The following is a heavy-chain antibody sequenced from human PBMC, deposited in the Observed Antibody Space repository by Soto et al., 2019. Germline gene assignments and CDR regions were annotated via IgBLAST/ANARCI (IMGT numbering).Heavy chain of an antibody. V-gene: IGHV1-69*13. CDR2: IIPIFGTA. J-gene: IGHJ4*02. Sequence: ASVKVSCKASGGTFSSYAISWVRQAPGQGLEWMGGIIPIFGTANYAQKFQGRVTITADESTSTAYMELSSLRSEDTAVYYCARRNGYCSGGSCLDYWGQGTPVTVSS. CDR3: ARRNGYCSGGSCLDY. CDR1: GGTFSSYA. D-gene: IGHD2-15*01.